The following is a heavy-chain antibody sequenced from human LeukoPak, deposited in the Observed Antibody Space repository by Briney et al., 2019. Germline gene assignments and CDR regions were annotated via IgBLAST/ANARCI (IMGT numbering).Heavy chain of an antibody. J-gene: IGHJ6*03. CDR2: IYTSGST. D-gene: IGHD1-26*01. CDR1: GGSISSYY. V-gene: IGHV4-4*07. CDR3: ARAGGYYLYYYYYYMDV. Sequence: SETLSLTCTVSGGSISSYYWSWIRQPAGKGLEWIGRIYTSGSTNYNPSLKSRVTISVDTSKNQFSLKLSSVTAADTAVYYCARAGGYYLYYYYYYMDVWGKGTTVTVSS.